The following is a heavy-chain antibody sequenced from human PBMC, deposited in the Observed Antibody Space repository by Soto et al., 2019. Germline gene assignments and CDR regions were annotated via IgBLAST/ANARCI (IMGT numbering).Heavy chain of an antibody. J-gene: IGHJ4*02. V-gene: IGHV3-23*01. CDR2: ISGSGGST. CDR1: GFTFSSYA. CDR3: AKELYGGYCSSTSCRRNP. D-gene: IGHD2-2*01. Sequence: GGSLRLSCAASGFTFSSYAMSWVRQAPGKGLEWVSAISGSGGSTYYADSVKGRFTISRDNSKNTLYLQMNSLRAEDTAVYYCAKELYGGYCSSTSCRRNPWGQGTLVTVSS.